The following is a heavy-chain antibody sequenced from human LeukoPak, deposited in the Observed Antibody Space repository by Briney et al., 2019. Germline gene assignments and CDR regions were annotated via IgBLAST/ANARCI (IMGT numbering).Heavy chain of an antibody. CDR2: IYYSGST. CDR3: ARIRDITMIVVVIEEDAFDI. V-gene: IGHV4-39*01. CDR1: GGSISSGSYY. J-gene: IGHJ3*02. D-gene: IGHD3-22*01. Sequence: PSETLSLTCTVSGGSISSGSYYWSWIRQPAGKGLEWIGRIYYSGSTYYNPSLKSRITISVDTSKNQFSLKLSSVTAADTAVYYCARIRDITMIVVVIEEDAFDIWGQGTMVTVPS.